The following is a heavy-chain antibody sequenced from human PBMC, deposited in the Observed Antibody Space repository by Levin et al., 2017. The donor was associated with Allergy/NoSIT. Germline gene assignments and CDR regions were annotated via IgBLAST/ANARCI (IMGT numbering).Heavy chain of an antibody. CDR3: ARATYQLPKMPWYFDL. V-gene: IGHV4-61*02. D-gene: IGHD2-2*01. Sequence: LRLSCTVSGGSISSGSYYWSWIRQPAGKGLEWIGRIYTSGSTNYNPSLKSRVTISVDTSKNQFSLKLSSVTAADTAVYYCARATYQLPKMPWYFDLWGRGTLVTVSS. J-gene: IGHJ2*01. CDR1: GGSISSGSYY. CDR2: IYTSGST.